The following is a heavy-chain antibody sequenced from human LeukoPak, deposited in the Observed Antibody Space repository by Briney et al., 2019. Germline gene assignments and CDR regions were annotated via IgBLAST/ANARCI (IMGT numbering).Heavy chain of an antibody. V-gene: IGHV1-69*13. Sequence: ASVKVSCKASGGTFSSYAISWVRQAPGQGLEWMGGIIPIFGTANYAQKFQGGVTITADESTSTAYMELSSLRSEDTAVYYCAREGDGYNLFFDYWGQGTLVTVSS. CDR1: GGTFSSYA. J-gene: IGHJ4*02. CDR2: IIPIFGTA. CDR3: AREGDGYNLFFDY. D-gene: IGHD5-24*01.